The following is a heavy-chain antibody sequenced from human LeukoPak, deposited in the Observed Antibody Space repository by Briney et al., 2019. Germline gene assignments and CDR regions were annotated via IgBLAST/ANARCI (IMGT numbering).Heavy chain of an antibody. J-gene: IGHJ4*02. Sequence: SETLSLTCAVSGGSFGGYYWGWIRQPPGKGLEWIVCIYYTGGTTYNPPLESRVTMSAATSKNQFSLNMTSVTAAATDIYSCARERNRAPDYWGQGTLVTVSS. CDR3: ARERNRAPDY. D-gene: IGHD1-14*01. V-gene: IGHV4-59*01. CDR1: GGSFGGYY. CDR2: IYYTGGT.